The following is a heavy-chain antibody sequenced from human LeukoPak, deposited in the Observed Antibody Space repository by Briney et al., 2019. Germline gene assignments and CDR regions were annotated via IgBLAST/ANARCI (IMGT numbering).Heavy chain of an antibody. CDR3: ASNYYDSSGYPPLYYYYGMDV. CDR2: IYHSGST. V-gene: IGHV4-30-2*01. Sequence: SQTLSLTCAVSGGSISSGGYSWSWIRQPPGKGLEWIGYIYHSGSTYYNPSLKSRVAISVARSKNQFSLKLSSVPAADTAVYYCASNYYDSSGYPPLYYYYGMDVWGQGTTVTVSS. J-gene: IGHJ6*02. D-gene: IGHD3-22*01. CDR1: GGSISSGGYS.